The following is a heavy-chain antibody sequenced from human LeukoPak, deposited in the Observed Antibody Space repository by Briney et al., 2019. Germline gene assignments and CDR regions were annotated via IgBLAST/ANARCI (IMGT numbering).Heavy chain of an antibody. D-gene: IGHD2-15*01. CDR1: GFTFSSYA. CDR3: ARVPQFCSGGSCYSYYGMDV. CDR2: ISYDGSNK. Sequence: GGSLRLSSAASGFTFSSYAMHWVRQAPGKGLEWVAVISYDGSNKYYADSVKGRFTISRDNSKNTLYLQMNSLRAEDTAVYYCARVPQFCSGGSCYSYYGMDVWGQGTTVTVSS. V-gene: IGHV3-30-3*01. J-gene: IGHJ6*02.